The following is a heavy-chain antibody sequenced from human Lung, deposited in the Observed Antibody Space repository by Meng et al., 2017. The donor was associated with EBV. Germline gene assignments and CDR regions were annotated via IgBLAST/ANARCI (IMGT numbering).Heavy chain of an antibody. D-gene: IGHD2-2*01. CDR2: IYHSGST. J-gene: IGHJ4*02. CDR3: ARGGTSSAPFDY. V-gene: IGHV4-4*02. Sequence: VGLEVSGPGLVKPSGTLSLPCDVSGASISRSDLWSWVRQPPGKGLEWIGEIYHSGSTNYNPSLKSRVTISVDTSKNQFSLSLNSVTAADTAVYYCARGGTSSAPFDYWGQETLVTVSS. CDR1: GASISRSDL.